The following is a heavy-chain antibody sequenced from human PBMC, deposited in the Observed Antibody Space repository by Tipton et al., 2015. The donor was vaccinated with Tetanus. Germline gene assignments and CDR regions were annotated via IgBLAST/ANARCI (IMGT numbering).Heavy chain of an antibody. J-gene: IGHJ4*02. D-gene: IGHD2-8*01. CDR2: MKQDGSEI. V-gene: IGHV3-7*03. CDR3: VRGGMMYADY. CDR1: GLSFSSYT. Sequence: PLRLSCVASGLSFSSYTMSWVRQAPGKGLEWVATMKQDGSEIKYVDSVTGRFTISRDNAKNSLYLQLNSLRAEDTAVYYCVRGGMMYADYWGQGTLVTVSS.